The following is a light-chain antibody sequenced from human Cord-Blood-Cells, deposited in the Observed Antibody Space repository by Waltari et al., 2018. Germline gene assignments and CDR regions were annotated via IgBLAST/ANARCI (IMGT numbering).Light chain of an antibody. CDR3: CSYAGSSTFWV. V-gene: IGLV2-23*01. Sequence: QSALTQPASVSGSPGQSITISCTGTSSDVGSYNLVSWYQQHQGKAPKLMIYEGSKRPSGVSNRFSGPKSGNTASLTISGLQDEDEADYYCCSYAGSSTFWVFGGGTKLTVL. CDR2: EGS. J-gene: IGLJ3*02. CDR1: SSDVGSYNL.